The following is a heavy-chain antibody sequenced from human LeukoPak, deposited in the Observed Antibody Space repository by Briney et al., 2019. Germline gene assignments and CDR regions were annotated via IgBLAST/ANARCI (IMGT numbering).Heavy chain of an antibody. Sequence: SETLSLTCAVYGGSFSVYYWSWIRQPPGKGLEWIGEINHSGSTNYNPSLKSRVTISVDTSKNQLSLKLSSVTAADTAVYYCARRAQRGYSGNKYYYYYMDVWGKGTTVTIYS. CDR1: GGSFSVYY. D-gene: IGHD5-12*01. CDR3: ARRAQRGYSGNKYYYYYMDV. CDR2: INHSGST. V-gene: IGHV4-34*01. J-gene: IGHJ6*03.